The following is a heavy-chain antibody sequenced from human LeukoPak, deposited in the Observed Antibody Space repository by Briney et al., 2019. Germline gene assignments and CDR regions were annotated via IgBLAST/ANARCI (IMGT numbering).Heavy chain of an antibody. V-gene: IGHV3-7*01. CDR3: ARAPRSAVAGREPVDY. J-gene: IGHJ4*02. CDR1: GFTFSSYW. Sequence: PGGSLRLSCAASGFTFSSYWMSWVRQAPGKGLEWVANIKQDGSEKYYVDSVKGRFTISRDNAKNSLYLQMNSLRAEDTAVYYCARAPRSAVAGREPVDYWGQGTLVTVSS. CDR2: IKQDGSEK. D-gene: IGHD6-19*01.